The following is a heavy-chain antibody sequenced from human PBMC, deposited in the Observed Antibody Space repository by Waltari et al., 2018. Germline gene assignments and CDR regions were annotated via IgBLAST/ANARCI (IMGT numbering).Heavy chain of an antibody. J-gene: IGHJ4*02. V-gene: IGHV4-39*01. CDR3: ARLHSSGYYFLFDY. Sequence: QLQLQESGPGLVKPSETLSLTCPVSGCSIRSRSSYWGWFRQPPGEGLEWIGSIYYSGGTYYNPSLKSRVTISVDTSKNQFSLKLSSVTAADTAVYYCARLHSSGYYFLFDYWGQGTLVTVSS. D-gene: IGHD3-22*01. CDR2: IYYSGGT. CDR1: GCSIRSRSSY.